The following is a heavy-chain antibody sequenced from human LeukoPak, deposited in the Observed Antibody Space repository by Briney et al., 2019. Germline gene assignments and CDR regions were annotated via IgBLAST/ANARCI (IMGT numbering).Heavy chain of an antibody. V-gene: IGHV1-18*01. CDR1: GYTFTSYG. CDR2: ISAYNGNT. Sequence: GASVKVSCKASGYTFTSYGISWVRQAPGQGLEWMGWISAYNGNTNYAQKLQGRVTMTTDTSTSTAYMELRSLRSEDTAVYYCARDTPSGYGDCGIDYWGQGTLVTVSS. CDR3: ARDTPSGYGDCGIDY. D-gene: IGHD4-17*01. J-gene: IGHJ4*02.